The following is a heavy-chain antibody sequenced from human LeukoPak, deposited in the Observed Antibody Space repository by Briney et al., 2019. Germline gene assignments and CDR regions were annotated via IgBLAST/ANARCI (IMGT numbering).Heavy chain of an antibody. CDR3: AKASWVSNADAVW. V-gene: IGHV3-23*01. Sequence: PGGSLRLSCAASCFTFNNYALIWFGRLQVGGLGGFPSLRGNGDTFYADSVKGRFTLSRDDSRNTVYLQLNNLRVEDTAVYYCAKASWVSNADAVWWGQGTLVTVSS. D-gene: IGHD1-1*01. CDR2: LRGNGDT. J-gene: IGHJ4*02. CDR1: CFTFNNYA.